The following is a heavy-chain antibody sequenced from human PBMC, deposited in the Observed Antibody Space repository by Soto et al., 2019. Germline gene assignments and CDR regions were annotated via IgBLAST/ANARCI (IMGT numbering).Heavy chain of an antibody. D-gene: IGHD3-10*01. V-gene: IGHV3-7*01. J-gene: IGHJ3*02. CDR2: IKQDGSEK. CDR1: GFTFSSYW. CDR3: ARPVLLWFGELFAFDI. Sequence: VGSLRLSCAASGFTFSSYWMSWVRQAPGKGLEWVANIKQDGSEKYYVDSVKGRFTISRDNAKNSLYLQMNSLRAEDTAVYYCARPVLLWFGELFAFDIWGQGTMVTVSS.